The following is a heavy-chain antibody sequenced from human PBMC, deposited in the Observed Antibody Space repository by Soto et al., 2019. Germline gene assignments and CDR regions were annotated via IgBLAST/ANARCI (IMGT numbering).Heavy chain of an antibody. J-gene: IGHJ6*02. Sequence: SGGSLRLSCAASGFTFSSYAMSWVRQAPGKGLEWVSAISGSGGSTYYADSVKGRFTISRDNSKNTLYLQMNSLRAEDTAVYYCANLDMVRGYYYYGMDVWGQGTTVTVSS. CDR2: ISGSGGST. D-gene: IGHD3-10*01. CDR3: ANLDMVRGYYYYGMDV. CDR1: GFTFSSYA. V-gene: IGHV3-23*01.